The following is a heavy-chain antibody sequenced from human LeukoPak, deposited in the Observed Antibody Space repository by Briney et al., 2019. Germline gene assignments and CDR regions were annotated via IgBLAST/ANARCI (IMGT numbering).Heavy chain of an antibody. J-gene: IGHJ4*02. CDR2: IYYSGST. CDR1: GGSISSSSYY. D-gene: IGHD2-15*01. V-gene: IGHV4-39*01. CDR3: ARGSGYRSGGSCYSMAAAPSLTFDY. Sequence: SETLSLTCTVSGGSISSSSYYWGWIRQPPGKGLEWIGSIYYSGSTYYNPSLKSRVTISVDTSKNQFSLKLSSVTAADTAVYYCARGSGYRSGGSCYSMAAAPSLTFDYWGQGTLVTVSS.